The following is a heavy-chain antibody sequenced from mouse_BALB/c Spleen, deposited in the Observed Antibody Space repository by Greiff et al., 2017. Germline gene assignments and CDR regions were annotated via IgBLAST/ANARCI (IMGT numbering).Heavy chain of an antibody. CDR3: ARGYDGGPGPYYFDY. D-gene: IGHD2-2*01. CDR2: ISYSGST. V-gene: IGHV3-2*02. Sequence: VQLKESGPGLVKPSQSLSLTCTVTGYSITSDYAWNWIRQFPGNKLEWMGYISYSGSTSYNPSLKSRISITRDTSKNQFFLQLNSVTTEDTATYYCARGYDGGPGPYYFDYWGQGTTLTVSS. J-gene: IGHJ2*01. CDR1: GYSITSDYA.